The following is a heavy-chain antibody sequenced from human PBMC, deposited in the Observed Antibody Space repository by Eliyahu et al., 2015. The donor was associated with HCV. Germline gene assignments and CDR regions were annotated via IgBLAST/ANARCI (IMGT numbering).Heavy chain of an antibody. Sequence: MHWVRQAPGKGLEWMGGFDPEDGETIYAQKFQGRVTMTEDTSTDTAYMELSSLRSEDTAVYYCATDIFSWYLGGDAFDIWGQGTMVTVSS. CDR3: ATDIFSWYLGGDAFDI. CDR2: FDPEDGET. D-gene: IGHD6-13*01. V-gene: IGHV1-24*01. J-gene: IGHJ3*02.